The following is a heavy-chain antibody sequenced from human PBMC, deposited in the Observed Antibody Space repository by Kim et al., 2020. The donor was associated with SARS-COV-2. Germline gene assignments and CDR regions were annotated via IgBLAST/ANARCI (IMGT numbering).Heavy chain of an antibody. J-gene: IGHJ5*02. D-gene: IGHD6-13*01. Sequence: SETLFLTCTVSGGSISSSSYYWGGIRQPPGKGLEWIGSIYYSGSTYYKPSRKRRVTISVDTSKNEFYLKLSSVTAADTAVYDCARHRYSSSWYGPPTKGFDPWGQGTLVTVSS. CDR3: ARHRYSSSWYGPPTKGFDP. CDR1: GGSISSSSYY. V-gene: IGHV4-39*01. CDR2: IYYSGST.